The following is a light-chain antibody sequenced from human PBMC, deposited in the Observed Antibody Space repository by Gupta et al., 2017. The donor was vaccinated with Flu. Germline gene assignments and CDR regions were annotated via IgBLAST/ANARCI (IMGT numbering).Light chain of an antibody. CDR3: LQHANYPFT. J-gene: IGKJ3*01. CDR2: GAS. CDR1: QDIRRS. Sequence: DIQMTQYPSSLSASVGDRVTVTCRASQDIRRSLGWSQQQAGKVPKRLIYGASHLESGVASRFSGSGSGTEFTLTINNLQPEDVATYYGLQHANYPFTCGPGTKVDL. V-gene: IGKV1-17*02.